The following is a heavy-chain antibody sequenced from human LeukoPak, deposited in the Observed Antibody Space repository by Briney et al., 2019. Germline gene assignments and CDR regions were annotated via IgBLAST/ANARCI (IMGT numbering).Heavy chain of an antibody. CDR1: GYSFISYW. D-gene: IGHD3-22*01. CDR2: IYPGDSDT. Sequence: GESLKISCKGSGYSFISYWIGWVRQMPGKGLEWMGIIYPGDSDTRYSPSFQGQVTISADKSISTAYLQWSSLKASDTAMYYCARHADDSSGYYYVDYWGQGTLVTVSS. V-gene: IGHV5-51*01. J-gene: IGHJ4*02. CDR3: ARHADDSSGYYYVDY.